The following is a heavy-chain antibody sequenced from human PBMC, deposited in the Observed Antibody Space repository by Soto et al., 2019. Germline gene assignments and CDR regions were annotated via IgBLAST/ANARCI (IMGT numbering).Heavy chain of an antibody. Sequence: SETLSLTCTVSGGSVSSGSYYWSWIRQPPGKGLEWIGYIYYSGSTNYNPSLKSRVTISVDTSKNQFSLKLSSVTAADTAVYYCARDDYSNYADYYYGMDVWGQGTTVTVSS. J-gene: IGHJ6*02. CDR1: GGSVSSGSYY. CDR3: ARDDYSNYADYYYGMDV. V-gene: IGHV4-61*01. CDR2: IYYSGST. D-gene: IGHD4-4*01.